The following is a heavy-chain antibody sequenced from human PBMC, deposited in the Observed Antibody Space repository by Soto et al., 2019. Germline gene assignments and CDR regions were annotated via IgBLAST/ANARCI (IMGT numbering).Heavy chain of an antibody. V-gene: IGHV1-69*01. CDR3: ARGHHQSMDDAFDI. D-gene: IGHD2-8*01. J-gene: IGHJ3*02. Sequence: QVQLVQSGAEVKKPGSSVKVSCKASGGTFSSYAISWVRQAPGQGLEWMGGIIPIFGTANYAQKFQGRVTITADEATSTAYMELSSLRSDDTAVYYCARGHHQSMDDAFDIWGQGQMVTVSS. CDR1: GGTFSSYA. CDR2: IIPIFGTA.